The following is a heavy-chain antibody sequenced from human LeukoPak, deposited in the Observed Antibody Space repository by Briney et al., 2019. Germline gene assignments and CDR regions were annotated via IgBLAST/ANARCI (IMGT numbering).Heavy chain of an antibody. CDR1: GYTFTSYG. CDR3: ATARWELEYWFDP. V-gene: IGHV1-18*01. J-gene: IGHJ5*02. CDR2: ISAYNGNT. D-gene: IGHD3-10*01. Sequence: ASVKVSCKASGYTFTSYGISWVRQAPGQGLEWMGWISAYNGNTNYAQKLQGRVTMTTDTSTSTAYMELSSLRSEDTAVYYCATARWELEYWFDPWGQGTLVTVSS.